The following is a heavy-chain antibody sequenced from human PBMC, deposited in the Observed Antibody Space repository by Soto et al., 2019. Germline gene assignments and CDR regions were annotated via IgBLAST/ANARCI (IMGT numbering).Heavy chain of an antibody. CDR2: INAGNGNT. CDR1: GYTFTSYA. CDR3: ARKSEQLWSFDMGPYYYYGMDV. V-gene: IGHV1-3*01. J-gene: IGHJ6*02. D-gene: IGHD5-18*01. Sequence: GASVKVSCKASGYTFTSYAMHWVRQAPGQRLEWMGWINAGNGNTKYSQKFQGRVTITRDTSASTAYMELSSLRSEDTAVYYCARKSEQLWSFDMGPYYYYGMDVWGQGTTVTVSS.